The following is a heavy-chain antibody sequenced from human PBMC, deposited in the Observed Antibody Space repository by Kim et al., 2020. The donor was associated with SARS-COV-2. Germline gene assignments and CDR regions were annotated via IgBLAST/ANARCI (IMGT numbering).Heavy chain of an antibody. CDR3: ASHGHSQSGYYDS. D-gene: IGHD3-10*01. CDR1: GDSISPYF. Sequence: SETLSLTCSVSGDSISPYFWAWIRQPPGKGLEWIGHIYYTGATNYSPSLQSRVTFSVDLSKNHLSLRLTSLTAADTAIYYCASHGHSQSGYYDSWGQGTPGTASS. V-gene: IGHV4-59*08. J-gene: IGHJ4*02. CDR2: IYYTGAT.